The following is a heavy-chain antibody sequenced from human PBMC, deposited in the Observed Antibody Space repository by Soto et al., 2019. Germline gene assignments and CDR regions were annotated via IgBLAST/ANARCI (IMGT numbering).Heavy chain of an antibody. V-gene: IGHV1-69*12. CDR3: ARGLPRPEVTTPFDP. D-gene: IGHD4-17*01. J-gene: IGHJ5*02. CDR1: GGTFSSYA. CDR2: IIPIFGTA. Sequence: QVQLVQSGAEVKKPGSSVKVSCKASGGTFSSYAISWVRQAPGQGLEWMGGIIPIFGTANYAQKSQGRVTIPADESTSTASMELGSLRSEDTAVYYCARGLPRPEVTTPFDPWGQGTLVTVSS.